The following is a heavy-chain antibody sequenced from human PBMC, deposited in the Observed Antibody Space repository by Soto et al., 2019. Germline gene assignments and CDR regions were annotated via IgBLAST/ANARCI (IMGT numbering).Heavy chain of an antibody. V-gene: IGHV5-51*01. Sequence: PGESLKISCKGSGYSFTSYWIGWVRQMPGKGLEWMGIIYPGDSDTRYSPSFQGQVTISADKSISTAYLQWSSLKASDTAMYYCARPGEEYYYDSFDDFDIWGQGTMVTVSS. CDR3: ARPGEEYYYDSFDDFDI. J-gene: IGHJ3*02. CDR2: IYPGDSDT. D-gene: IGHD3-22*01. CDR1: GYSFTSYW.